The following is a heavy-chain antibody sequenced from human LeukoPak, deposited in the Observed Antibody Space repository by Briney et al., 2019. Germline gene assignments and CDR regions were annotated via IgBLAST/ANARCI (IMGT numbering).Heavy chain of an antibody. Sequence: GGSLRLSCAASRFTFNSYAMSWVRQAPGKGLEWVSAISANGVDTFYAPSVKGRFTISRDNSKNTLYLQINSLRAEDTAIYYCAKDVWWSVSWGQGTLVTVSS. CDR2: ISANGVDT. J-gene: IGHJ5*02. CDR3: AKDVWWSVS. D-gene: IGHD2-8*02. V-gene: IGHV3-23*01. CDR1: RFTFNSYA.